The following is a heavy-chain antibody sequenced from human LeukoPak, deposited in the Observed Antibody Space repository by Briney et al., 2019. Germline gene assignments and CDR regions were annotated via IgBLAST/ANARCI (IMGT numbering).Heavy chain of an antibody. CDR2: IKQDGSEK. CDR3: ARAPAVAGTIAEYFQH. Sequence: TGGSLRLSCAASGFTFSSYWMSWVRQAPGKGLEWVANIKQDGSEKYYVDSVKGRFTISRDNAKNLLYLQMNSLRAEDTAVYYCARAPAVAGTIAEYFQHWGQGTLVTVSS. D-gene: IGHD6-19*01. J-gene: IGHJ1*01. CDR1: GFTFSSYW. V-gene: IGHV3-7*01.